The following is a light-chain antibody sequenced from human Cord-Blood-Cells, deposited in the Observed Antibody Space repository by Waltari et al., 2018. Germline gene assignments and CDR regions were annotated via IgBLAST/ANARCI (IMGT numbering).Light chain of an antibody. CDR3: CSYAGSSDVV. V-gene: IGLV2-23*01. Sequence: QSALTQPASVSGSPGRSITISCTGTSSDVGSYNLGSGYQQHPGKAPKLIIYEGSKRPLAVSNRLSGSKSGKSASLTVSGLQAEDGADYYCCSYAGSSDVVFGGGTKLTVL. CDR1: SSDVGSYNL. J-gene: IGLJ2*01. CDR2: EGS.